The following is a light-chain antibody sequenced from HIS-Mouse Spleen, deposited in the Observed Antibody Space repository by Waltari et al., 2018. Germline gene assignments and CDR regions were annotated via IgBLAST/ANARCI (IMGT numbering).Light chain of an antibody. CDR3: CSYAGSYTWV. J-gene: IGLJ3*02. CDR1: SSDVGGYNY. CDR2: DVS. V-gene: IGLV2-11*02. Sequence: QSALTQPRSVSGSPGQSVTISCPGTSSDVGGYNYVSWYQQPPGKAPKLMIYDVSKRPSGVPDRFSGSKSGNTASLTISGLQAEDEADYYCCSYAGSYTWVFGGGTKLTVL.